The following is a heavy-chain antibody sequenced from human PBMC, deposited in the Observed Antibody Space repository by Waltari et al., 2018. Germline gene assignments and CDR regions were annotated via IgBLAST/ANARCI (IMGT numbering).Heavy chain of an antibody. CDR3: ASVTGTGY. D-gene: IGHD1-7*01. CDR2: VSFEETTE. V-gene: IGHV3-30*03. Sequence: QVHLVESGGGVVQPGGSLRLSCAGSGFNFNDYGIHWVRQAPGKGLEWLAVVSFEETTEDYADSVKGRFTSSRDKSMNTVYLEMNSLRPYDTSMYYCASVTGTGYWGQGTLVTVSS. CDR1: GFNFNDYG. J-gene: IGHJ4*02.